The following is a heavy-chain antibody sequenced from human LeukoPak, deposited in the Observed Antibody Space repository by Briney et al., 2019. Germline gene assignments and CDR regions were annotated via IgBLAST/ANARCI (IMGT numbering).Heavy chain of an antibody. D-gene: IGHD6-6*01. Sequence: GASVKVSCKASGYTFTSYYMHWVRQAPGQGLKWMGIINPSGGSTSYAQKFQGRVTMTRDTSTSTVYMELSSLRSEDTAVYYCATDPKAARPGVVYWGQGTLVTVSS. V-gene: IGHV1-46*01. J-gene: IGHJ4*02. CDR2: INPSGGST. CDR3: ATDPKAARPGVVY. CDR1: GYTFTSYY.